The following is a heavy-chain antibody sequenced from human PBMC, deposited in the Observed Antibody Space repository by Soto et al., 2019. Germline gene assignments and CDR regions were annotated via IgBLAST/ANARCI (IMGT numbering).Heavy chain of an antibody. CDR3: ARTPSGVVGAPRINWFDP. D-gene: IGHD2-15*01. J-gene: IGHJ5*02. CDR2: MNTNSGNT. Sequence: ASVKVSCKASGYTFASYDINWVRQATGQGLEWMGWMNTNSGNTGYAQKFQGRVTMTRDTSISTAYMELSSLGSEDTAVYYCARTPSGVVGAPRINWFDPWGQGTLVTVSS. CDR1: GYTFASYD. V-gene: IGHV1-8*01.